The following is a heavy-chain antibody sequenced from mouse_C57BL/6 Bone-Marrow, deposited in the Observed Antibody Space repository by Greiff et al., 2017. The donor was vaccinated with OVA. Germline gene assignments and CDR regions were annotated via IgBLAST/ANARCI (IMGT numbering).Heavy chain of an antibody. CDR1: GYTFTSYW. CDR3: AFITTVVGYYAMDY. Sequence: QVQLQQPGAELVKPGASVKMSCKASGYTFTSYWITWVKQRPGQGLEWIGDIYPGSGSTNYNEKFKSKAKLTVDTSSSTAYMQLSSLTSEDSAVYYCAFITTVVGYYAMDYWGQGTSVTVSS. CDR2: IYPGSGST. D-gene: IGHD1-1*01. J-gene: IGHJ4*01. V-gene: IGHV1-55*01.